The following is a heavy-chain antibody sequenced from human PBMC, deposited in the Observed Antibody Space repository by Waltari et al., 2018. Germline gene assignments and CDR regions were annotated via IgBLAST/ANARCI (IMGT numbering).Heavy chain of an antibody. CDR2: IYTSGST. D-gene: IGHD4-17*01. J-gene: IGHJ3*02. V-gene: IGHV4-61*02. CDR1: GGSLSSGSYY. CDR3: ARNSRRGGDYDAFDI. Sequence: QVQLQESGPGLVKPSQTLSLTCTVSGGSLSSGSYYWSWIRQPAGKGLEWIGRIYTSGSTNYNPSLKSRVTISVDTSKNQFSLKLSSVTAADTAVYYCARNSRRGGDYDAFDIWGQGTMVTVSS.